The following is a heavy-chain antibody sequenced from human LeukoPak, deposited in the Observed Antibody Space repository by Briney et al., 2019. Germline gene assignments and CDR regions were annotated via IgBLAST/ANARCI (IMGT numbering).Heavy chain of an antibody. CDR3: ARERRNPYVGDSSGYWPDFDY. D-gene: IGHD3-22*01. CDR1: GGSISSSSYY. Sequence: SETLSLTCTVSGGSISSSSYYWGWIRQPPGKGLEWIGSIYYSGSTYYNPSLKSRVTISVDTSKNQFSLKLSSVTAADTAVYYCARERRNPYVGDSSGYWPDFDYWGQGTLVTVSS. CDR2: IYYSGST. J-gene: IGHJ4*02. V-gene: IGHV4-39*07.